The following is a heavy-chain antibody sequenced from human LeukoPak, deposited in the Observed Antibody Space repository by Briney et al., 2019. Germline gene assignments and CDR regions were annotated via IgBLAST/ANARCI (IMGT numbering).Heavy chain of an antibody. Sequence: SVKVSCKASGGTFSSYAISWVRQAPGQGLEWMGRIIPIFGIANYAQKFQGRVTITADKSTSTAYMELSSLRSEDTAVYYCARERGLYGDPGDYWGQGTLVTVSS. V-gene: IGHV1-69*04. D-gene: IGHD4-17*01. CDR2: IIPIFGIA. CDR1: GGTFSSYA. CDR3: ARERGLYGDPGDY. J-gene: IGHJ4*02.